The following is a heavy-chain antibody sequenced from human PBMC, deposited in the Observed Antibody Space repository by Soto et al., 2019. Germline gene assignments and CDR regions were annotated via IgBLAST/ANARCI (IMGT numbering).Heavy chain of an antibody. J-gene: IGHJ2*01. CDR2: INAGNGNT. D-gene: IGHD4-17*01. CDR1: GYTFSSYV. CDR3: AREYHGDYYWYFDL. V-gene: IGHV1-3*01. Sequence: QVHLVQSGAEVRKPGASVKVSCKASGYTFSSYVIHWVRQAPGQRLEWMGWINAGNGNTKYSQKFQGRVTITRDTSASTAYMEMSSLRSEDTAVYYCAREYHGDYYWYFDLWGRGTLVTVSS.